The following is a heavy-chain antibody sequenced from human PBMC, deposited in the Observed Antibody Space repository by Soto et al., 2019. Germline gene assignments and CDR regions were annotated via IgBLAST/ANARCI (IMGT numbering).Heavy chain of an antibody. V-gene: IGHV3-74*01. J-gene: IGHJ4*02. CDR3: ARGGTRWSHWGLFDY. Sequence: XESLSLSCVASDFTFSAYCMHWVRQAPGKGLVWVARLNPDGSATNPDGSTTTYADSVEGRFTISRDNAKNTLYLQMNSLRPDDTAVYYCARGGTRWSHWGLFDYWGQGTQVTVSS. CDR1: DFTFSAYC. CDR2: LNPDGSATNPDGSTT. D-gene: IGHD7-27*01.